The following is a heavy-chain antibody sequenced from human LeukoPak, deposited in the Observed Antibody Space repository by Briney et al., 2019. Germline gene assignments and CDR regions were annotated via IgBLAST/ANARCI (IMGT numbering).Heavy chain of an antibody. J-gene: IGHJ3*02. CDR2: IKQDGSEK. CDR3: ARNQWLRFDAFDI. V-gene: IGHV3-7*01. D-gene: IGHD3-16*01. Sequence: GRSLRLSCAASGFTFNNYWMSWVRQAPGKGLEWVANIKQDGSEKDYVDSVKGRFTISRDNAKKSLFLQMNSLRAEDTAVYYCARNQWLRFDAFDIWGQGTMVTVSS. CDR1: GFTFNNYW.